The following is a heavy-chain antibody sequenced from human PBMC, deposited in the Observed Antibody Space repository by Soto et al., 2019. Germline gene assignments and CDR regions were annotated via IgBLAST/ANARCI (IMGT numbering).Heavy chain of an antibody. CDR1: GGSISSYY. D-gene: IGHD4-17*01. CDR2: IYTSGST. J-gene: IGHJ5*02. CDR3: ARLFYDYGDYAWFDP. V-gene: IGHV4-4*07. Sequence: SETLSLTCTVSGGSISSYYWSWIRQPAGKGLEWIGRIYTSGSTNYNPSLKSRVTMSVDTSKNQFSLKLSSVTAADTAVYYCARLFYDYGDYAWFDPWGQGTLVTVSS.